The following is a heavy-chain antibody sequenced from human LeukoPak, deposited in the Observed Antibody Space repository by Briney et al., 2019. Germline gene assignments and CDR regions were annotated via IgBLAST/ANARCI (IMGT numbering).Heavy chain of an antibody. V-gene: IGHV3-74*01. CDR3: TRDTFGARDP. D-gene: IGHD3-10*01. CDR2: INEDGSST. CDR1: GYTFSTYW. Sequence: GGSLRLSCVASGYTFSTYWMHWVRQGPGKGLVRVSRINEDGSSTSYAESVRGRFTISRDNAKNTLYLQMNSLRAEDAAVYYCTRDTFGARDPWGQGTLVTVSS. J-gene: IGHJ5*02.